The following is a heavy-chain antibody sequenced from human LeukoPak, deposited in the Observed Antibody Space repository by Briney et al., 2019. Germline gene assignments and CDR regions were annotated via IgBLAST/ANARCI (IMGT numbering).Heavy chain of an antibody. J-gene: IGHJ4*02. CDR3: ARGPPAYYYGPWIDY. CDR1: GGSISSGDYY. CDR2: IYYSGST. Sequence: SETLSLTCTVSGGSISSGDYYWSWIRQPPGKGLEWIGYIYYSGSTYYNPSLKSRVTISVDTSKNQFSLKLSSVTAADTAVYYCARGPPAYYYGPWIDYWGQGTLVTVSS. V-gene: IGHV4-30-4*01. D-gene: IGHD3-10*01.